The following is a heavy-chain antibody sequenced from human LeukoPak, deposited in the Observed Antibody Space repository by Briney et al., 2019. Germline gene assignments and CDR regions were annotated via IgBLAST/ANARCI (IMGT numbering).Heavy chain of an antibody. D-gene: IGHD6-13*01. CDR2: IIPIFGTA. CDR3: ARDQLPRIAAAGTRPYYFDY. J-gene: IGHJ4*02. Sequence: GASVKVSFKASGGTFSIYAISWVRQAPGQGLEWMGGIIPIFGTANYAQKFQGRVTITADESTSTAYMELSSLRSEDTAVYYCARDQLPRIAAAGTRPYYFDYWGQGTLVTVSS. V-gene: IGHV1-69*13. CDR1: GGTFSIYA.